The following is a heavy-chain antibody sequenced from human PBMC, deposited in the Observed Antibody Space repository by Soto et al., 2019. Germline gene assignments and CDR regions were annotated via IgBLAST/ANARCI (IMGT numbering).Heavy chain of an antibody. V-gene: IGHV3-30*18. CDR3: AKDFRYYYDSSVV. CDR2: ISYDGSNK. CDR1: GFTFSSYG. Sequence: GGSLRLSCAASGFTFSSYGMHWVRQAPGKGLEWVAVISYDGSNKYYADSVKGRFTISRDNSKNTLYLQMNSLRAEDTAVYYCAKDFRYYYDSSVVWGQGTLVTVSS. D-gene: IGHD3-22*01. J-gene: IGHJ4*02.